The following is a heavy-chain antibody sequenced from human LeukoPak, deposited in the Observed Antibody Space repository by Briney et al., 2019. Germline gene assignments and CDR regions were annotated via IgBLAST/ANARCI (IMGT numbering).Heavy chain of an antibody. J-gene: IGHJ4*02. CDR3: ARGVRQWLANFDY. Sequence: SETLSLTCTVSGGSVSSGSYYWSWIRQHPGKGLEWIGYIYYSGSTYYNPSLKSRVTISVDTSKNQFSLKLSSVTAADTAVYYCARGVRQWLANFDYWGQGTLVTVSS. D-gene: IGHD6-19*01. CDR1: GGSVSSGSYY. V-gene: IGHV4-31*03. CDR2: IYYSGST.